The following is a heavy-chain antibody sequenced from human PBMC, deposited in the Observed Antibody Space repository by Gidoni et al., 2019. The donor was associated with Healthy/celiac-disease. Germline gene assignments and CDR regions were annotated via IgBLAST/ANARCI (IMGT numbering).Heavy chain of an antibody. Sequence: EVQLVESGGGLVKPGGSLRLSCAASGFTFSSYSMNWVRQAPGKGLEWVSSISSSSSYIYYADSVKGRFTISRDNAKNSLYLQMNSLRAEDTAVYYCARPLLTTVTTKGGAFDIWGQGTMVTVSS. CDR3: ARPLLTTVTTKGGAFDI. V-gene: IGHV3-21*01. CDR1: GFTFSSYS. D-gene: IGHD4-17*01. CDR2: ISSSSSYI. J-gene: IGHJ3*02.